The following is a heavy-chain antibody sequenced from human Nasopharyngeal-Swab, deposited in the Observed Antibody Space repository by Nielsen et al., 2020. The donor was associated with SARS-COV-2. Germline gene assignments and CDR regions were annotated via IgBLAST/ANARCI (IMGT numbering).Heavy chain of an antibody. CDR2: IIPIFGTA. CDR3: ARDRKDYFDY. J-gene: IGHJ4*02. V-gene: IGHV1-69*05. Sequence: SVKVSCKASGGTFSSYAISWVRQAPGQGLEWMGGIIPIFGTANYAQKFQGRVTITRDTPASTAYMELSSLRSEDTAVYYCARDRKDYFDYWGQGTLVTVSS. CDR1: GGTFSSYA.